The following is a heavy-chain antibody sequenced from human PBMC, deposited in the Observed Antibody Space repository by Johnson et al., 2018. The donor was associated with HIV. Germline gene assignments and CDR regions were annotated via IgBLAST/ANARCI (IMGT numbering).Heavy chain of an antibody. CDR3: VREHRADESFDL. CDR2: IKQDGSTI. CDR1: GFTFSSYW. V-gene: IGHV3-7*01. D-gene: IGHD1-14*01. Sequence: VQLVESGGGLVQPGGSLRLSCAASGFTFSSYWMSWVRQAPGKGLEWVANIKQDGSTIYYADSVKGRFTISRDNAKNSLYLQMNSLTAGDTAVYYCVREHRADESFDLWGQGTMVTVSS. J-gene: IGHJ3*01.